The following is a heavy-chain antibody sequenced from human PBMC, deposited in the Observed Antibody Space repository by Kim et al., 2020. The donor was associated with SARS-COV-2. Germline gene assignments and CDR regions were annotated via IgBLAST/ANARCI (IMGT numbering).Heavy chain of an antibody. CDR3: ARDGEGY. V-gene: IGHV3-11*06. Sequence: YADSVEGRFTISGDNATNSVYLQMRSLTAEDTAVYYCARDGEGYWGQGTLVTVSS. D-gene: IGHD3-3*01. J-gene: IGHJ4*02.